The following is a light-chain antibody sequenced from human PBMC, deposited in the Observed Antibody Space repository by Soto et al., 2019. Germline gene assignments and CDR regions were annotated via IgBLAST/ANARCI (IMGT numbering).Light chain of an antibody. J-gene: IGKJ1*01. CDR2: AAS. Sequence: DIQLTQSPSFLSASVGDRITITCRASQGISSYLAWYQQKPGKAPKLLIYAASTLQSGVPSRFSGSGSGTEFTLTISSLQPEDFGSYYCQHYNSDAWTFGQGTKVDIK. V-gene: IGKV1-9*01. CDR3: QHYNSDAWT. CDR1: QGISSY.